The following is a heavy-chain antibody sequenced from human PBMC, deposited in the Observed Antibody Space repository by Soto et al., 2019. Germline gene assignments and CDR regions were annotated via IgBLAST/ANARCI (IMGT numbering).Heavy chain of an antibody. Sequence: QVQLVQSGAEVKKPGASVKVSCKASGYTFTSYAMHWVRQAPGQRLEWMGWLNAGNGNTKYSQKFQGRVTITRDTSASTAYMELISLRSEDTALYYCARDAYGKLSAFDIWGQGTMVTVSS. CDR2: LNAGNGNT. CDR3: ARDAYGKLSAFDI. D-gene: IGHD4-17*01. CDR1: GYTFTSYA. J-gene: IGHJ3*02. V-gene: IGHV1-3*01.